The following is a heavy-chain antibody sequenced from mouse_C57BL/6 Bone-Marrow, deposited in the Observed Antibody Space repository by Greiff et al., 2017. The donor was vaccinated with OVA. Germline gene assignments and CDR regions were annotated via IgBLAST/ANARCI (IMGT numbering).Heavy chain of an antibody. V-gene: IGHV2-2*01. CDR3: ARNRDYSFFYYAMDY. CDR1: GFSLTSYG. D-gene: IGHD1-1*01. Sequence: QVQLQQSGPGLVQPSQSLSITCTVSGFSLTSYGVHWVRQSPGKGLEWLGVIWSGGSTDYNAAFISRLSISKDNSKSQVFFKMNSLQADDTAIYYCARNRDYSFFYYAMDYWGQGTSVTVSS. CDR2: IWSGGST. J-gene: IGHJ4*01.